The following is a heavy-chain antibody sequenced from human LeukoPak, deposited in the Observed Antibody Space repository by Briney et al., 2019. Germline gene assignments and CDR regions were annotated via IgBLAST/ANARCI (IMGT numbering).Heavy chain of an antibody. J-gene: IGHJ4*02. CDR3: ARGPEAGTTYFDY. V-gene: IGHV4-30-2*01. CDR2: IYHSGST. Sequence: SETLSLTCAVSGGSISSGGYSWSWIRQPPGKGLEWIGYIYHSGSTYYNPSLKSRVTISVDRSENQFSLKLSSVTAADPAVYYCARGPEAGTTYFDYWGQGTLVTVSS. D-gene: IGHD1-1*01. CDR1: GGSISSGGYS.